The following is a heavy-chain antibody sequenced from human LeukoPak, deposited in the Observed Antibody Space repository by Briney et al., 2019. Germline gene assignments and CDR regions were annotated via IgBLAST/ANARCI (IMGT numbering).Heavy chain of an antibody. CDR1: GFTFSAHW. CDR3: ARDHYTSGLVFDY. Sequence: GGSLRLSCAASGFTFSAHWMSWVRQAPGKGLEWVANINQGGSDKYYVDSVKGRFTVSRDNVKNSLYLEMNSLGAGDTAVYYCARDHYTSGLVFDYWGQGTLVTVSS. J-gene: IGHJ4*02. D-gene: IGHD6-19*01. V-gene: IGHV3-7*05. CDR2: INQGGSDK.